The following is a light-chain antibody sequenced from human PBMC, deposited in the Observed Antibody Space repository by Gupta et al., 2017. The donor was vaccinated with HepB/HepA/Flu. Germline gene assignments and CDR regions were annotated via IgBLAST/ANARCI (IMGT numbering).Light chain of an antibody. CDR2: DAT. J-gene: IGKJ2*01. V-gene: IGKV1-33*01. CDR3: QQYENLPYT. CDR1: QDINYY. Sequence: DIQMTQSPYSLSASVGDRVTITCQASQDINYYLIWYQHKPGKAPKLLIYDATNLETRVASRFTGSGSGTDFTLTISSLQPEDIATYYCQQYENLPYTFGQGTKVEMK.